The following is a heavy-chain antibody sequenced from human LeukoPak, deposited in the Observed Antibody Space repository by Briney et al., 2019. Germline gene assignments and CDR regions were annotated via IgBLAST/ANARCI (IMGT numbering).Heavy chain of an antibody. J-gene: IGHJ6*04. CDR3: AKVASEYYGLDV. V-gene: IGHV3-48*03. Sequence: GGSLRLSCAASGFTFSSYEFSWVRQAPGKGLEWVSYISITGGIKYYGESVKGRFTISRDNAKNSLYLQMDSLRGEDTAVHYCAKVASEYYGLDVWGKGTTVTVSS. CDR2: ISITGGIK. CDR1: GFTFSSYE. D-gene: IGHD1-14*01.